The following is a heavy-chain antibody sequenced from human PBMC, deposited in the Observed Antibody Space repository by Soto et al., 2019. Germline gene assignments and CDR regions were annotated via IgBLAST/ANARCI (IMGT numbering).Heavy chain of an antibody. D-gene: IGHD6-19*01. J-gene: IGHJ6*02. CDR1: GESSSDYY. CDR2: FYYSGNT. V-gene: IGHV4-4*07. CDR3: ARMYNSGFYRPEGDYFFYGMDV. Sequence: LSLTCTGSGESSSDYYWSWIRQPAGKGLEWIGRFYYSGNTKSNPSLKSRVTMSADTSKNQFSLSLRSVTAADSAIYYCARMYNSGFYRPEGDYFFYGMDVWGQGTTVTVSS.